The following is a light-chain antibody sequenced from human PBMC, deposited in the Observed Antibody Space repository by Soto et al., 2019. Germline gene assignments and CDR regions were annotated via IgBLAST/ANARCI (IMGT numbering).Light chain of an antibody. CDR1: QDVRDD. V-gene: IGKV1-17*01. Sequence: DLQMTQSPSSLSASVGDRVTITCRASQDVRDDLGWYQQTPGKAPERLIYEASTLHRGVPSRFSGSGSGTEFTLTISSLQPEDFAPYDCLQYSSYPWTFGQGTNVEIK. CDR3: LQYSSYPWT. CDR2: EAS. J-gene: IGKJ1*01.